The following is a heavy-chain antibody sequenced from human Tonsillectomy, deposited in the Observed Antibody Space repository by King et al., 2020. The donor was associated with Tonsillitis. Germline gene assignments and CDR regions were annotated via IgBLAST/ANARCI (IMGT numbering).Heavy chain of an antibody. D-gene: IGHD3-22*01. V-gene: IGHV3-21*01. CDR2: IRSNSRYI. J-gene: IGHJ3*02. Sequence: VQLVESGGGLVKPGGSLRLSCATSGFTFSDYDMNWGRQAPGKGLEWVSSIRSNSRYIYFSDSVEGRVAISRDNDNNSLYLQILSLRVEDTAVYYCAKDKGAAYYDSGRGAFDMWGQGTMVTVSS. CDR1: GFTFSDYD. CDR3: AKDKGAAYYDSGRGAFDM.